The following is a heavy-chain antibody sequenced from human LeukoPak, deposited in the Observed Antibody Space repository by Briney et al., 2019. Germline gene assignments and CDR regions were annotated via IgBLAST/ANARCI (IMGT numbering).Heavy chain of an antibody. V-gene: IGHV1-18*01. CDR3: TRDWYCSGGSCYDCFDP. Sequence: ASVKVSCKASGYTFTSYGISWVRQAPGQGLEWMGWISAYNGNPKYAENLQGRVSMTTDTSTSTAYMELRSLRSDDTAVYYCTRDWYCSGGSCYDCFDPWGQGTLVTVSS. CDR2: ISAYNGNP. D-gene: IGHD2-15*01. CDR1: GYTFTSYG. J-gene: IGHJ5*02.